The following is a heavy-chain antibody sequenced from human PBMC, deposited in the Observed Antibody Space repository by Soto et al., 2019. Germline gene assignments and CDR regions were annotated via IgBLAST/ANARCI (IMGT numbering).Heavy chain of an antibody. CDR1: GGSISSYY. CDR3: ASSLGYCSGGSCYHLEYYFDY. CDR2: IYYSGST. V-gene: IGHV4-59*01. D-gene: IGHD2-15*01. Sequence: QVQLQESGPGLVKPSETLSLTCTVSGGSISSYYWSWIRQPPGKGLEWIGYIYYSGSTNYNPSLKSRVTIPVDTSKNQFSLKLSSVTAADTAVYYCASSLGYCSGGSCYHLEYYFDYWGQGTLVTVSS. J-gene: IGHJ4*02.